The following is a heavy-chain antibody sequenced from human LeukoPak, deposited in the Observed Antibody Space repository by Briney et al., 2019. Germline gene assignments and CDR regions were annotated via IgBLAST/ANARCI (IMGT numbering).Heavy chain of an antibody. V-gene: IGHV4-4*07. J-gene: IGHJ3*01. Sequence: SETLSLTCTVSTGSISGDYWSWIRQPAGKGLEWIGLIYTSGTTNYNPSLKSRVTMSLDTSKNPFSLKLSSVTAADTAVYYCAKVFHDWGQGTMVTVSS. CDR1: TGSISGDY. CDR3: AKVFHD. CDR2: IYTSGTT.